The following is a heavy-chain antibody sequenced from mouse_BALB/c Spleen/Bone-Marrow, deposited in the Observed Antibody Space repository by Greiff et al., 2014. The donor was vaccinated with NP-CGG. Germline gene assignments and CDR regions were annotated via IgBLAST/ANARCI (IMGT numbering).Heavy chain of an antibody. CDR3: ASYDYGYYFDY. CDR2: IDPANGNT. D-gene: IGHD2-4*01. Sequence: EVQLQQSGAELVKPGASVKLSCTASGFNIKDTHMHWVKQRPEQGLEWTGRIDPANGNTKYDPKFQGKATITADTSSNTAYLQLSSLTSEDTAVYYCASYDYGYYFDYWGQGTTLTVS. CDR1: GFNIKDTH. V-gene: IGHV14-3*02. J-gene: IGHJ2*01.